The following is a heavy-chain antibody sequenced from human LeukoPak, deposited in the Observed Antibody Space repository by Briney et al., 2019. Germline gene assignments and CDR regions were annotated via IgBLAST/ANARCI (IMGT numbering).Heavy chain of an antibody. CDR2: ISGSGGST. Sequence: PGGSLRLSCAASGFSFSDYYMNWIRQAPGKGLRWVSAISGSGGSTYYADSVKGRFTISRDNSKNTLYLQMNSLRAEDTAVYYCAKYSGSVVVVSRWFDPWGQGTLVTVSS. D-gene: IGHD2-2*01. CDR3: AKYSGSVVVVSRWFDP. V-gene: IGHV3-23*01. CDR1: GFSFSDYY. J-gene: IGHJ5*02.